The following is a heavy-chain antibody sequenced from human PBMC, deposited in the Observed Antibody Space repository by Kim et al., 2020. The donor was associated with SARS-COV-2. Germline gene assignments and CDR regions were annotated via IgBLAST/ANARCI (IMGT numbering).Heavy chain of an antibody. CDR3: ATEPRPNDYSNGDSYYYGMDV. V-gene: IGHV1-46*01. Sequence: ASVKVSCKASGYTFTSYYMHWVRQAPGQGLEWMGIINPSGGSTSYAQKFQGRVTMTRDTSTSTVYMELSSLRSEDTAVYYCATEPRPNDYSNGDSYYYGMDVWGQGTTVTVSS. J-gene: IGHJ6*02. CDR2: INPSGGST. CDR1: GYTFTSYY. D-gene: IGHD4-4*01.